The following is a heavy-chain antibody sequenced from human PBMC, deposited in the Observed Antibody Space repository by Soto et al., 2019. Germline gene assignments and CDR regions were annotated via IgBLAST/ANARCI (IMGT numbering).Heavy chain of an antibody. V-gene: IGHV3-23*01. D-gene: IGHD2-15*01. Sequence: PGRSLRLSCAASGFTFSSYAMSLVRQAQGKGLEWVSAISGSGGSTYYADSVKGRFTISRDNSKNTLYLQMNSLRAEDTAVYYCAKGDYAVVAATTFDYWGQGTLVTVSS. CDR3: AKGDYAVVAATTFDY. J-gene: IGHJ4*02. CDR2: ISGSGGST. CDR1: GFTFSSYA.